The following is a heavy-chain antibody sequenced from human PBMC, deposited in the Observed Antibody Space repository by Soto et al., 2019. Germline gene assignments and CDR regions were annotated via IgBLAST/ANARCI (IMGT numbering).Heavy chain of an antibody. J-gene: IGHJ5*02. CDR3: ARWGDCSGGSCYPNWFDP. CDR2: INAGNGNT. CDR1: GYTFTSYA. Sequence: QVQLVQSGAEVKKPGASVKVSCKASGYTFTSYAMHWVRQAPGQRLEWMGWINAGNGNTKYSQKFQGRVTITRDTSASTAYMKLSSLRSEDTAVYYCARWGDCSGGSCYPNWFDPWGQGTLVTVSS. V-gene: IGHV1-3*01. D-gene: IGHD2-15*01.